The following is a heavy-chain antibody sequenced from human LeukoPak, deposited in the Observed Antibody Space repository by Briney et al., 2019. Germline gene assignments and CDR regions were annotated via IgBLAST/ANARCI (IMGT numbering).Heavy chain of an antibody. V-gene: IGHV1-69*13. CDR3: ARGFVVGATTHFDY. CDR2: IIPIFGTA. CDR1: GGTFSSYA. Sequence: SVKVSCTASGGTFSSYAINWVRQAPGQGLEWMGGIIPIFGTANYAQKFQGRVTITADESTSTAYMELSSLRSEDTAVYYCARGFVVGATTHFDYWGQGTLVTVSS. D-gene: IGHD1-26*01. J-gene: IGHJ4*02.